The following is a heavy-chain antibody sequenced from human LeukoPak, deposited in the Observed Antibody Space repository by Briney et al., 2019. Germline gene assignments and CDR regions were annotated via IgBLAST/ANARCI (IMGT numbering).Heavy chain of an antibody. CDR3: ARKPYGDSFDY. CDR1: GGSISSSSYY. V-gene: IGHV4-39*07. Sequence: SETLSLTCTVSGGSISSSSYYWGWIRQPPGKGLEWIGSIYYSGSTYYNPSLKSRVTISVDTSKNQFSLKLSSVTAADTAVYYCARKPYGDSFDYWGQGTLVTVSS. D-gene: IGHD4-17*01. CDR2: IYYSGST. J-gene: IGHJ4*02.